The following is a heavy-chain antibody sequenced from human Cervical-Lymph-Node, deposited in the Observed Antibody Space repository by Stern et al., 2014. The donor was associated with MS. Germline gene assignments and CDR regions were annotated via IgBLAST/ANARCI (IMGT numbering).Heavy chain of an antibody. V-gene: IGHV1-46*01. J-gene: IGHJ4*02. CDR1: GYTFTSYY. CDR2: INPSGGST. D-gene: IGHD3-22*01. Sequence: VQLVESGAEVKKPGASVKVSCKASGYTFTSYYMHWVRQAPGQGLEWMGIINPSGGSTSYAQKFQGRVTMTRDTSTSTVYMELSSLRSEDTAVYYCARGERYYDSSGSYCDYWGQGTLVTVSS. CDR3: ARGERYYDSSGSYCDY.